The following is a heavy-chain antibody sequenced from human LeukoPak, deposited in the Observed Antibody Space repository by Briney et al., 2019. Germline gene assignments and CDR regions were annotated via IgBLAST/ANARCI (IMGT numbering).Heavy chain of an antibody. D-gene: IGHD3-22*01. V-gene: IGHV4-31*03. J-gene: IGHJ4*02. CDR1: GGSIGSGRYY. CDR2: IHHNGGT. Sequence: SQTLSLTCTVSGGSIGSGRYYWNWIRQHPGKGLEWIGYIHHNGGTYSNPSLSSRLTISVDTSKNQFSLKLSSVTDADTAVYYCARDNSGYLVLDYWGQGSLVTVSS. CDR3: ARDNSGYLVLDY.